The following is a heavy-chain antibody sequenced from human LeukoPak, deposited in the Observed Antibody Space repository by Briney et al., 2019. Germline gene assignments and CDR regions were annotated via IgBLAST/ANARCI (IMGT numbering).Heavy chain of an antibody. CDR2: IYHSGST. V-gene: IGHV4-30-2*01. J-gene: IGHJ4*02. Sequence: ASQTLSLTCTVSGGSISSGGYYWGWIRQPPGKGLEWIGYIYHSGSTYYNPSLKSRVTISVDRSKNQFSLKLSSVTAADTAVYYCALGYCSGGSCYFDYWGQGTLVTVSS. D-gene: IGHD2-15*01. CDR3: ALGYCSGGSCYFDY. CDR1: GGSISSGGYY.